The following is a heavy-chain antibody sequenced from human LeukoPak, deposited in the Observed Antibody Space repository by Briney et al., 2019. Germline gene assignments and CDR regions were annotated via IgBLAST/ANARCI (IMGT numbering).Heavy chain of an antibody. D-gene: IGHD6-19*01. V-gene: IGHV3-21*04. CDR2: ISSSSSYI. CDR1: GFTFSSYW. J-gene: IGHJ4*02. CDR3: TRPVAVAGTYY. Sequence: GGSLRLSCAASGFTFSSYWMSWVRQAPGKGLEWVSSISSSSSYIYYADSVKGRFTISRDNAKNSLYLQMNSLKTEDTAVYYCTRPVAVAGTYYWGQGTLVTVSS.